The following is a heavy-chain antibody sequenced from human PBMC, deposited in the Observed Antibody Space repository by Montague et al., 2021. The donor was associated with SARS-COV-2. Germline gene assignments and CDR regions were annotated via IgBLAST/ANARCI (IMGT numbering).Heavy chain of an antibody. J-gene: IGHJ6*02. D-gene: IGHD3-10*01. CDR2: IYTSGST. V-gene: IGHV4-61*02. CDR1: GGSISSGSYY. Sequence: QTLSLTCTVSGGSISSGSYYRSWIRQPAGKGLEWIGRIYTSGSTNYNPSLKSRATISVDTSKNQFSLRLSSVTAADTAVYYCARVGAGTMVRGVIPAYYYYGMDVWGRGTTVTVSS. CDR3: ARVGAGTMVRGVIPAYYYYGMDV.